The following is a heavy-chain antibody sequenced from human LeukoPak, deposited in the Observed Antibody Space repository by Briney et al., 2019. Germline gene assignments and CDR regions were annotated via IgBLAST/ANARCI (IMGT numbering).Heavy chain of an antibody. CDR3: VRHNHMDV. CDR1: GYTFTTYS. V-gene: IGHV1-46*01. CDR2: INLSGGST. Sequence: GASVKVSRKASGYTFTTYSMDWVRQAPGQGLEWMAIINLSGGSTDYTQKFQGRVTVTRDTSTSTVYMELSSLRSEDTAVYYCVRHNHMDVWGQGTTVTVSS. J-gene: IGHJ6*02.